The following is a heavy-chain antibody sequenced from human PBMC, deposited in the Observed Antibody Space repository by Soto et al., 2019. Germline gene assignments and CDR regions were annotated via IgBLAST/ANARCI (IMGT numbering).Heavy chain of an antibody. V-gene: IGHV1-69*12. CDR3: SRGDWPNDY. J-gene: IGHJ4*02. Sequence: QVQLVQSGAEVKKPGSSVKVSCKASGGTFSNYIIYWVRQAPGQGLEWMGGIIPMFGTPSYAQKFQGRVTISADESTRMTYMELSSLSPEDTAVYYCSRGDWPNDYWGQGTLVTVSS. CDR1: GGTFSNYI. CDR2: IIPMFGTP. D-gene: IGHD3-9*01.